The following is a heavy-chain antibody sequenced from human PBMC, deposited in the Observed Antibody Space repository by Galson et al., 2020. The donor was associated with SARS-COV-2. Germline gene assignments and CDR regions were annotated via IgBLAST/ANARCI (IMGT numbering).Heavy chain of an antibody. CDR2: IYYSGST. V-gene: IGHV4-34*01. D-gene: IGHD3-16*01. Sequence: ETLETLSLTSAVYVVSFSGFSWSWIRQPPGKGLEWIGSIYYSGSTYYNPSLKSRVTISVDTSKNQFSLKLSSVTAADTAEYYCARSYGHDAYYYGMDVWGQGTTVTVYS. CDR3: ARSYGHDAYYYGMDV. CDR1: VVSFSGFS. J-gene: IGHJ6*02.